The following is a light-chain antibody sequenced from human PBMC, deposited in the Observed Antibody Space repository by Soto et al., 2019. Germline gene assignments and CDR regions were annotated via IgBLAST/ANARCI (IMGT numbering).Light chain of an antibody. J-gene: IGKJ1*01. Sequence: DIEMTQSPSTLSASVGDRVTITCRASQTIRRWLAWYQQRPGKAPKFLIYDASTLESGVPARFSGSGSETEFTLTISSLQPEDSATYYCQHYTSDPWTFGQGTKVEIK. CDR2: DAS. CDR3: QHYTSDPWT. CDR1: QTIRRW. V-gene: IGKV1-5*01.